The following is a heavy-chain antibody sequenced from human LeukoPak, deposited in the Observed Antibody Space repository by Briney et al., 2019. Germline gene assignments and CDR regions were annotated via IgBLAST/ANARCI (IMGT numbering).Heavy chain of an antibody. CDR2: IRYDGTNT. Sequence: PGGSLRLSCVGSGFVFNSYGMHWVRQPPGKGLEWVAFIRYDGTNTFYADSVKGRFTISRDDSKSTLYLETNSLRGDDAALYYCAIQAYGETAYFDSWGQGTLVTVSS. V-gene: IGHV3-30*02. D-gene: IGHD4-17*01. J-gene: IGHJ4*02. CDR3: AIQAYGETAYFDS. CDR1: GFVFNSYG.